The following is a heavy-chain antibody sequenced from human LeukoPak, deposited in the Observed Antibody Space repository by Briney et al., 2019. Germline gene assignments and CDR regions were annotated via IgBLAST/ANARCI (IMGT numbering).Heavy chain of an antibody. Sequence: GGSLRLSCAASRFTFSTYSMNWVRQAPGKGLEWVSYISSGSSTIYYADSVKGRFTISRDNAKNSLFLQMNSLRAEDTAVYYCAKDGGLWISAHWGDSWGRGTLVTVSS. V-gene: IGHV3-48*01. CDR1: RFTFSTYS. CDR3: AKDGGLWISAHWGDS. J-gene: IGHJ4*02. CDR2: ISSGSSTI. D-gene: IGHD2-2*03.